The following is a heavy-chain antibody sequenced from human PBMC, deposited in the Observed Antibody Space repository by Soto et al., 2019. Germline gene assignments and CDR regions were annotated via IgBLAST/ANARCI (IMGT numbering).Heavy chain of an antibody. D-gene: IGHD2-8*01. Sequence: SETLSLTCTVSGGSLSRYYWSWSRQPPWKGLDWIGYIHYSGSTNYNPSLKSRVTISVDTSKNQLSLKLRSVTAADTAVYYCTRGMVSAIDGFDIWGQGTMVTVSS. J-gene: IGHJ3*02. CDR1: GGSLSRYY. V-gene: IGHV4-59*01. CDR2: IHYSGST. CDR3: TRGMVSAIDGFDI.